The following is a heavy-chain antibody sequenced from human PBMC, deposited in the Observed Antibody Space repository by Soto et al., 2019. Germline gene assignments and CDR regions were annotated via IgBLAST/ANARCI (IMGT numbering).Heavy chain of an antibody. Sequence: QVQLVESGGGVVQPGRSLRLSCAASGFTFSNYAMHWVRQAPGKGREWVAVISYDGSNKYYADSVKGRFTISRDNSKNPLYLQMNRLRAEDTAVYYCARRPVTYYFDYWGQGTLVTVSS. CDR1: GFTFSNYA. J-gene: IGHJ4*02. V-gene: IGHV3-30-3*01. D-gene: IGHD4-17*01. CDR2: ISYDGSNK. CDR3: ARRPVTYYFDY.